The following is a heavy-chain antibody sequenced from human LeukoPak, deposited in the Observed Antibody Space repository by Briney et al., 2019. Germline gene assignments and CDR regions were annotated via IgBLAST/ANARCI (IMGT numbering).Heavy chain of an antibody. Sequence: PGGSLRLSRAASGFTFSSYAMSWVRQAPGKGLEWVSIISGSGGNTYNADSVKGRFTISRDNSKNTLYLQMNSLRAEDTAVYYCARGGWLGKPQRVDYWGQGTLITVSS. CDR3: ARGGWLGKPQRVDY. CDR2: ISGSGGNT. V-gene: IGHV3-23*01. D-gene: IGHD6-19*01. J-gene: IGHJ4*02. CDR1: GFTFSSYA.